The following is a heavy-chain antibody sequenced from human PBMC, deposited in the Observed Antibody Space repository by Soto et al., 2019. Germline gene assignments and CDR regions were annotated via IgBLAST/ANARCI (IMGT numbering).Heavy chain of an antibody. V-gene: IGHV4-4*09. Sequence: SDTLSLTCTVSGDSISSLSNHYCIWIGQAPGRGLEWIGYISKSGYTSYNPSLRSRVFISVDTSNNQVSLNLASVTAADTAIYYCTTQGFGILHGLVDVWGQGTTVT. CDR3: TTQGFGILHGLVDV. J-gene: IGHJ6*02. CDR1: GDSISSLSNHY. CDR2: ISKSGYT. D-gene: IGHD3-10*01.